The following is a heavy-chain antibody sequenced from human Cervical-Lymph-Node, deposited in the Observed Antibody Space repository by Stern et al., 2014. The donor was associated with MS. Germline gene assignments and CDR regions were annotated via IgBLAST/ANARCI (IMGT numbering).Heavy chain of an antibody. CDR2: VIPFVGTS. CDR1: GG. J-gene: IGHJ5*02. CDR3: ARGSGDNWFGP. D-gene: IGHD3-10*01. Sequence: QVQLMQSGAEVKKPGSSVKVSCKSSGGISWVRQAPGQGLAWMGGVIPFVGTSNYAQKFQGRVTITADTSTNTTYLHLSRLTSADTAVYYCARGSGDNWFGPWGQGTLVTVSS. V-gene: IGHV1-69*06.